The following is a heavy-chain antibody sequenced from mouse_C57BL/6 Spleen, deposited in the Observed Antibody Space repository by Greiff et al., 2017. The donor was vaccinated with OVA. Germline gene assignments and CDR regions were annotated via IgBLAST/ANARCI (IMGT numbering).Heavy chain of an antibody. D-gene: IGHD2-2*01. Sequence: EVQGVESGGDLVKPGGSLKLSCAASGFTFSSYGMSWVRQTPDQRLEWVATISSGGSYTYYPDSVKGRFTISSDNAKNTLYLQMSSLKSEDTGMYYCARPRSTMVISFDYWGQGTTLTVSS. CDR3: ARPRSTMVISFDY. J-gene: IGHJ2*01. V-gene: IGHV5-6*01. CDR2: ISSGGSYT. CDR1: GFTFSSYG.